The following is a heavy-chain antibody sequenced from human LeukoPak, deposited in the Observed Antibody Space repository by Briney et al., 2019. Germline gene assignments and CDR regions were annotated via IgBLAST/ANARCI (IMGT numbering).Heavy chain of an antibody. J-gene: IGHJ3*02. CDR1: GGSISSYY. CDR2: IYYSGST. CDR3: ARDRPKDYGDYVAFDI. Sequence: SETLSLTCTVSGGSISSYYWSWIRQPPGKGLEWIGYIYYSGSTNYNPSLKSRVTISVDTSKNQFSLKLSSVTAADTAVYYCARDRPKDYGDYVAFDIWGQGTMVTVSS. D-gene: IGHD4-17*01. V-gene: IGHV4-59*01.